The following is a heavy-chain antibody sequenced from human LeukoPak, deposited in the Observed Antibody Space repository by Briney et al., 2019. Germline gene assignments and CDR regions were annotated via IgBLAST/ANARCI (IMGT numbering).Heavy chain of an antibody. Sequence: SETLSLTCTVSGGSISSSSYYWGWIRQPPGKGLEWIGSIYYSGSTNYNPSLKSRVTISVDTSKHQFSLKLSSVTAADTAVYYCARRSYYYDSSGYYYSFDYWGQGTLVTVSS. J-gene: IGHJ4*02. CDR3: ARRSYYYDSSGYYYSFDY. CDR2: IYYSGST. D-gene: IGHD3-22*01. CDR1: GGSISSSSYY. V-gene: IGHV4-39*07.